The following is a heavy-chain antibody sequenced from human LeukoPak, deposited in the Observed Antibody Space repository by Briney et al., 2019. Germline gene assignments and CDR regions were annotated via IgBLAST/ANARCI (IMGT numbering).Heavy chain of an antibody. D-gene: IGHD3-22*01. J-gene: IGHJ4*02. CDR3: AHRRRENYYDSSGCYLDYFDY. CDR2: IYWNDDK. Sequence: ESGPTLVKPTQTLTLTRTFSGFSLSTSGVGVGWIRQPPGKALEWLALIYWNDDKRYSPSLKSRLTITKDTSKNQVVLTMTNMDPVDTATYYCAHRRRENYYDSSGCYLDYFDYWGQGTLVTVSS. V-gene: IGHV2-5*01. CDR1: GFSLSTSGVG.